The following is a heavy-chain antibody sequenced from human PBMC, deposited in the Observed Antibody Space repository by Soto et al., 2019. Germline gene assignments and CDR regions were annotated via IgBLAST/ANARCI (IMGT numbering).Heavy chain of an antibody. CDR3: ARSLERGYYYGSGNIWFDP. Sequence: SQTLSLTCAISGDSVSSNSAAWNWIRQSPSRGLEWLGRTYYRSKWYNDYAVSVKSRITINPDTSKNQFSLQLNSVTPEDTAVYYCARSLERGYYYGSGNIWFDPWGQGTLVTVSS. V-gene: IGHV6-1*01. J-gene: IGHJ5*02. CDR2: TYYRSKWYN. CDR1: GDSVSSNSAA. D-gene: IGHD3-10*01.